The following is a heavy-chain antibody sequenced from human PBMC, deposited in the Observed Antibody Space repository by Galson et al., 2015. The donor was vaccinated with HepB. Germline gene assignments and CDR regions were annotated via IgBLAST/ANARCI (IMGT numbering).Heavy chain of an antibody. CDR1: GGTFSSYA. V-gene: IGHV1-69*13. Sequence: VKVSCKASGGTFSSYAISWVRQAPGQGLEWMGGIIPIFGTANYAQKFQGRVTITADESTSTAYMELSSLRSEDTAVYYCSLVGATHPPHDWFDPWGQGTLVTVSS. CDR2: IIPIFGTA. J-gene: IGHJ5*02. D-gene: IGHD1-26*01. CDR3: SLVGATHPPHDWFDP.